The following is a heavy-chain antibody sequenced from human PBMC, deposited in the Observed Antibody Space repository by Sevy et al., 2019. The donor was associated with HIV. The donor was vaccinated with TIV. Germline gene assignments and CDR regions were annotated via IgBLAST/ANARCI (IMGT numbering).Heavy chain of an antibody. V-gene: IGHV3-48*01. J-gene: IGHJ4*02. CDR1: GFTFSSYS. D-gene: IGHD3-10*01. CDR3: ARDMGGSYTPLDY. Sequence: GGYLRLSCAASGFTFSSYSMNWVRQAPEKGLEWISFVSGNSGAINYADSVKGRFTISRDNVKNSLYLQMISLRVDDTAVYYCARDMGGSYTPLDYWGQGTLVTVSS. CDR2: VSGNSGAI.